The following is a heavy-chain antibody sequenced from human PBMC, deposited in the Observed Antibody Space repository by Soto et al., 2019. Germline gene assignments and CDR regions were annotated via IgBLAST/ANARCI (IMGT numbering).Heavy chain of an antibody. CDR1: GFTFKNAW. CDR3: STDEGDSRSFYNFDY. J-gene: IGHJ4*02. Sequence: EVQLVESGGGLGEPGGSLRLSCEASGFTFKNAWMSWLRQAPGRGLEWVGRIISNSDGGTAEYAAPVNGRFTISRDDSKNTLYLQMNSLKTEDTAVYYCSTDEGDSRSFYNFDYWGKGALVTVSS. V-gene: IGHV3-15*07. CDR2: IISNSDGGTA. D-gene: IGHD3-22*01.